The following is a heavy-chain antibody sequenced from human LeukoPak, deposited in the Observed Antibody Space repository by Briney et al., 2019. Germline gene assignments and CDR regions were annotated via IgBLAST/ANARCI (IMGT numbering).Heavy chain of an antibody. V-gene: IGHV4-61*01. CDR3: ARVGYCSGGGCYGLDY. CDR2: IYYTGRT. D-gene: IGHD2-15*01. J-gene: IGHJ4*02. Sequence: SETLSLTCSVSSGSVSSITHYWTWIRQPPGKGLEWIGYIYYTGRTNYNPSLKSRVTISVDTSKNQFSLKLSSVTAADTAVYYCARVGYCSGGGCYGLDYWGQGTLVTVSS. CDR1: SGSVSSITHY.